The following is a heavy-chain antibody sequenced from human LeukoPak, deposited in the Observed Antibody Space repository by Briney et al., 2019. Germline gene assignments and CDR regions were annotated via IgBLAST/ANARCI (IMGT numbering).Heavy chain of an antibody. V-gene: IGHV1-69*13. D-gene: IGHD5-12*01. CDR2: IIPIFGTA. CDR1: GGTFSTYT. Sequence: SVKVSCKASGGTFSTYTFSWVRQAPGQGLEWMGGIIPIFGTANYAQKFQGRVTITADESTSTAYMELSSLRSEDTAVYYCARVSGGYSGYDFYFDYWGQGTLVTVSS. CDR3: ARVSGGYSGYDFYFDY. J-gene: IGHJ4*02.